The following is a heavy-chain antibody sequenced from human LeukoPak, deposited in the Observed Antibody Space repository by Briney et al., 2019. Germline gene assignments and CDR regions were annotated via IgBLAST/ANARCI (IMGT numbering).Heavy chain of an antibody. J-gene: IGHJ5*02. V-gene: IGHV4-39*01. CDR1: GGSISSSSYY. D-gene: IGHD6-19*01. CDR2: IYYSGST. CDR3: AKDEVAGTYNWFDP. Sequence: SETLSLTCTVSGGSISSSSYYWGWIRQPPGKGLEWIGSIYYSGSTYYNPSLKSRVNISVDTSKNQSSLKLSSVTAADTAVYYCAKDEVAGTYNWFDPWGQGTLVTVSS.